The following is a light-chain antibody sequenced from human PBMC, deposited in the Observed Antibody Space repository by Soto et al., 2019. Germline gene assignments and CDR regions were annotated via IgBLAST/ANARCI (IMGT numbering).Light chain of an antibody. Sequence: IVMTQSPDSLAVSLGERATINCKSSQRVLYSSNNKNYLAWYQQKPGQPPKLLIYWASTRESGVPDRFSGSGSGTDFTLTISSLQAEDMAVYYCQQSYSTPPTFGQGTRVEIK. CDR3: QQSYSTPPT. J-gene: IGKJ1*01. CDR1: QRVLYSSNNKNY. CDR2: WAS. V-gene: IGKV4-1*01.